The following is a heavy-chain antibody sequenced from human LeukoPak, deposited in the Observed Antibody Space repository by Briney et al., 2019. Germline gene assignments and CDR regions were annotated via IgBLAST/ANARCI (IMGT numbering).Heavy chain of an antibody. V-gene: IGHV3-74*01. CDR2: INSDGSST. CDR3: VRESRRDGYTKY. J-gene: IGHJ4*02. CDR1: GFTFSSYW. Sequence: PGESLRLSCAASGFTFSSYWMHWVRQAPGKGLVWVSRINSDGSSTSYADSVKGRFTISRDNAKNTLYLQMNSLRAEDTAVYYCVRESRRDGYTKYWGQGTLVTVSS. D-gene: IGHD5-24*01.